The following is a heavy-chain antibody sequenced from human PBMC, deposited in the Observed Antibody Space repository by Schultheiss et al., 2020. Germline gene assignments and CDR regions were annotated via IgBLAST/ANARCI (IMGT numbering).Heavy chain of an antibody. V-gene: IGHV1-8*01. CDR2: MNPNSGNT. CDR1: GYTFTSYD. CDR3: ARAGDYGDYGGLGGDYGMDV. Sequence: ASVKVSCKASGYTFTSYDINWVRQATGQGLEWMGWMNPNSGNTGYAQKFQGRVTMTRNTSISTAYMELSSLRSEDTAVYYCARAGDYGDYGGLGGDYGMDVWGQGTTVTVS. D-gene: IGHD4-17*01. J-gene: IGHJ6*02.